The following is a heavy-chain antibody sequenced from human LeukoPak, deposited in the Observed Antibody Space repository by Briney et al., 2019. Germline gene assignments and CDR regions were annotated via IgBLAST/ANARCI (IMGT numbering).Heavy chain of an antibody. Sequence: GGSLRLSCAGSGFTFSTYGMSWVRQTPGKGLEWVSAISGSGLSTYYVDSVKGRFTISRDNSKNMLVLQMNSLRAEDTAVYYCARRYCSGSSCYGNFDYWGQGTLVTVSS. CDR1: GFTFSTYG. CDR3: ARRYCSGSSCYGNFDY. CDR2: ISGSGLST. D-gene: IGHD2-15*01. V-gene: IGHV3-23*01. J-gene: IGHJ4*02.